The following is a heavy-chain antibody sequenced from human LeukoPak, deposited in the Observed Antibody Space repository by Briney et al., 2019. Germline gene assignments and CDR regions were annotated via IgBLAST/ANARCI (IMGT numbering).Heavy chain of an antibody. D-gene: IGHD2-2*01. CDR1: GGSISSGGYY. V-gene: IGHV4-39*07. CDR3: ARRGHCSSTSCYWRGPFDY. Sequence: PSETLSLTCTVSGGSISSGGYYWSWIRQHPGKGLEWIGEINHSGSTNYNPSLKSRVTISVDTSKNQFSLKLSSVTAADTAVYYCARRGHCSSTSCYWRGPFDYWGQGTLVTVSS. J-gene: IGHJ4*02. CDR2: INHSGST.